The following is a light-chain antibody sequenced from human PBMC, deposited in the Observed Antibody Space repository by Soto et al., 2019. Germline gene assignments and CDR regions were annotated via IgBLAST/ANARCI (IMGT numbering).Light chain of an antibody. Sequence: QSVLTQPPSASGTPGQRVTISCSGSSSNIESNTVNWYQQLPGTAPKLLIYSNNQRPSGVPDRFSGSKSGTSASLAISGLQSEDDADYYCAAWDDSLKGYVFGTGTKVTVL. J-gene: IGLJ1*01. CDR2: SNN. V-gene: IGLV1-44*01. CDR1: SSNIESNT. CDR3: AAWDDSLKGYV.